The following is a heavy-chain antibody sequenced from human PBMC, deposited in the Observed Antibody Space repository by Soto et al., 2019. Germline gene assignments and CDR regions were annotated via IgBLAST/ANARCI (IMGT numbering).Heavy chain of an antibody. CDR3: ARHCRVGSGANRYFDY. Sequence: QLRLQESGPGLVRPSETLSLTCTVSGASISSGIYYWGWIRQPPGQGLEWIGSIDYSGNTYYNPSLKSRVTISVDTSKSQFSLKLNSVTAADTTVYYCARHCRVGSGANRYFDYWAQGTLVTVSS. D-gene: IGHD2-15*01. J-gene: IGHJ4*02. V-gene: IGHV4-39*01. CDR2: IDYSGNT. CDR1: GASISSGIYY.